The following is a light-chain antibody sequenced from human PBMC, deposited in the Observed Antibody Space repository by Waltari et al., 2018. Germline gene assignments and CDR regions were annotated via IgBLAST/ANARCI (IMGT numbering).Light chain of an antibody. Sequence: QSGLTQPRPVSGSPGQSVTLPCTGISSDVGDHNHVSWYQQHPGKAPQLMIYDGNKRPSGVPDRFSGSKSANTASLTISGLQAEDEADYSCCSYAGSYVIFGEGTKLTVL. CDR3: CSYAGSYVI. J-gene: IGLJ2*01. CDR2: DGN. V-gene: IGLV2-11*01. CDR1: SSDVGDHNH.